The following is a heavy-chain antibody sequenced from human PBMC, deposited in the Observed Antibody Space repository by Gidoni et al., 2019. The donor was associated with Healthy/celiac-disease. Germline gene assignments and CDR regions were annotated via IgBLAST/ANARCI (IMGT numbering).Heavy chain of an antibody. V-gene: IGHV3-11*05. Sequence: QVQLVESGGGLVKPGGSLRISCAAPGFTFSDYYLSWIRQAPGKGLEWVSYISSSSSYTNYADSVKGRFTISRDNAKNSLYLQMNSLSAEDTAVYYCARVYVLAFDIWGQGTMVTVSS. J-gene: IGHJ3*02. CDR1: GFTFSDYY. CDR3: ARVYVLAFDI. D-gene: IGHD1-20*01. CDR2: ISSSSSYT.